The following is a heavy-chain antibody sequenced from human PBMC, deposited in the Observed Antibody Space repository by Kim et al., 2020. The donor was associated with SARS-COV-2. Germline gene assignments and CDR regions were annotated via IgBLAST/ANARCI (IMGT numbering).Heavy chain of an antibody. CDR1: GGSISSYY. CDR3: ARDIGYNWNYYYYYGMDV. CDR2: IYYSWST. Sequence: SETLSLTCTVSGGSISSYYWSWIRQPPGKGLEWIGYIYYSWSTNSNPSLKRRVTISVDTSKNQNSLTLSPVTAADTAVYYCARDIGYNWNYYYYYGMDVWGQGTPVTVSS. V-gene: IGHV4-59*01. D-gene: IGHD1-20*01. J-gene: IGHJ6*02.